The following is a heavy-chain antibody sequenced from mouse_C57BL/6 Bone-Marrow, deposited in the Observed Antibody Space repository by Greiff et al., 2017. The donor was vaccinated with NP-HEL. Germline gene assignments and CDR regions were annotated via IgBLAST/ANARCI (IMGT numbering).Heavy chain of an antibody. CDR3: ARNFYYGSSYGYFGV. D-gene: IGHD1-1*01. CDR2: IWSGGST. J-gene: IGHJ1*03. Sequence: QVQLQQSGPGLVQPSQSLSITCTVSGFSLTSYGVHWVRQSPGKGLEWLGVIWSGGSTDYNAAFISRLSISKDNSKSQVFFKMNSLQADDTAIYYCARNFYYGSSYGYFGVWGTGTTVTVSS. CDR1: GFSLTSYG. V-gene: IGHV2-2*01.